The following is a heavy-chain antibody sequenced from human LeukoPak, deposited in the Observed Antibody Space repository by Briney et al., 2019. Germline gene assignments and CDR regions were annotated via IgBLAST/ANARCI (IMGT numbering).Heavy chain of an antibody. CDR1: GFTFTTYG. J-gene: IGHJ4*02. Sequence: GGSLRLSCSASGFTFTTYGMNWVRQAPGKGLEWVAVILNDGTNKYYADSVKGRFTISRDNSKNTLYLQMNSLRAEDTAVYYCAKAGIAAAGPYFDYWGQGTLVTVSS. CDR2: ILNDGTNK. CDR3: AKAGIAAAGPYFDY. V-gene: IGHV3-30*18. D-gene: IGHD6-13*01.